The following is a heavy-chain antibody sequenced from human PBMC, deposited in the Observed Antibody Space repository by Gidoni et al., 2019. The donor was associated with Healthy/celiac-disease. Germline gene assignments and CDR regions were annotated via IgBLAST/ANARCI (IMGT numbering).Heavy chain of an antibody. V-gene: IGHV3-30*01. J-gene: IGHJ6*02. CDR3: ARDRIRWQQLVYYYYYGMDV. CDR2: ISDDGSNK. CDR1: GFTFSSYA. D-gene: IGHD6-13*01. Sequence: QVQLVESGGGVVQPGRSLRLSCAAYGFTFSSYAMHWVRQAPGKGLEWVAVISDDGSNKYYADSVKGRFTISRDNSKNTLYLQMNSLRAEDTAVYYCARDRIRWQQLVYYYYYGMDVWGQGTTVTVSS.